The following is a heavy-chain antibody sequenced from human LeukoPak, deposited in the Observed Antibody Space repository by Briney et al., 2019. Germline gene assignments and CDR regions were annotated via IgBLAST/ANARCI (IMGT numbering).Heavy chain of an antibody. Sequence: GGSLRLSCAASGFTFDDYAMHWVRQAPGKGLEWVSLISWDGGSTYYADSVKGRFTISRDNSKNSLYLQMNSLRAEDTAMYYCAKDRSNYGSYYGHWGQGTLVTVSS. J-gene: IGHJ4*02. CDR1: GFTFDDYA. CDR3: AKDRSNYGSYYGH. V-gene: IGHV3-43D*03. D-gene: IGHD1-26*01. CDR2: ISWDGGST.